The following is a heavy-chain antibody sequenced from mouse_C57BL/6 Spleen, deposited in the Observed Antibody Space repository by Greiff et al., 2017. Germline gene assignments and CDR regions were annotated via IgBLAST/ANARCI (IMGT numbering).Heavy chain of an antibody. Sequence: QVQLQQSGAELVKPGASVKLSCKASGYTFTSYWMHWVKQSPGQGLEWIGMTHPNSGSTNYNEKFKSKATLPVDKSSRTAYMQLSSLTSEDSAVYDCAIITTVVAPYYFDYWGQGTTLTVSS. V-gene: IGHV1-64*01. CDR2: THPNSGST. J-gene: IGHJ2*01. CDR1: GYTFTSYW. D-gene: IGHD1-1*01. CDR3: AIITTVVAPYYFDY.